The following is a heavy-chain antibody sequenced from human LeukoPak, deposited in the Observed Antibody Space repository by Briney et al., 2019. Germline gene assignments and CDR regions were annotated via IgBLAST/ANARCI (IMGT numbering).Heavy chain of an antibody. V-gene: IGHV1-69*02. CDR1: GGTFSSYT. CDR2: IIPILGIT. J-gene: IGHJ4*02. CDR3: ARGSGAPPDY. D-gene: IGHD1-26*01. Sequence: SVKVSCKASGGTFSSYTISWVRQAPGQGLEWMGRIIPILGITNYAQKFQGRVTITADKSTSTAYMELSSLRSEATAVHYCARGSGAPPDYWGQGTLVTVSS.